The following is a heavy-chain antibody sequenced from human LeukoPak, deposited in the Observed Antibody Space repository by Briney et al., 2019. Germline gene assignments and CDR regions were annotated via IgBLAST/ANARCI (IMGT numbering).Heavy chain of an antibody. V-gene: IGHV4-39*07. CDR2: ISHSGST. D-gene: IGHD6-19*01. J-gene: IGHJ2*01. CDR3: ASGLAVAHWYFDL. Sequence: SETLSLTCTVSGGSISSSSYYWSWIRQPPGKGLEWIGEISHSGSTNYNPSLKSRVTISVDTSKNQFSLKLSSVTAADTAVYYCASGLAVAHWYFDLWGRGTLVTVSS. CDR1: GGSISSSSYY.